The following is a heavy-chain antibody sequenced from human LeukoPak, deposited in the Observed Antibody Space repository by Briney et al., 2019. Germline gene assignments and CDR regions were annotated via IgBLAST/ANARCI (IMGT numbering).Heavy chain of an antibody. CDR3: ARVGSSSYSDY. V-gene: IGHV1-8*01. CDR2: MNPNSGNT. CDR1: GYTFTSYD. J-gene: IGHJ4*02. Sequence: GASVQVSCKASGYTFTSYDINWVRQATGQGLEWMGWMNPNSGNTGYAQKFQGRVTMTRNTSISTAYMELSSRRSEDTAVYYCARVGSSSYSDYWGQGTLVTVSS. D-gene: IGHD6-13*01.